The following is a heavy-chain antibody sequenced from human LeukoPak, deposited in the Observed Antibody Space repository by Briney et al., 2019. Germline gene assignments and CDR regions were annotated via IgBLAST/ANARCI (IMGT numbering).Heavy chain of an antibody. V-gene: IGHV4-4*07. CDR1: GVSISSYY. J-gene: IGHJ4*02. CDR3: AREGYYYDSSGYYSDFEY. CDR2: IYTSGST. Sequence: SETLSLTCTVSGVSISSYYWSWIRQPAGKGLEWIGRIYTSGSTNYNPSLKSRVTMSVDTSKNQFSLKLSSVTAADTAVYYCAREGYYYDSSGYYSDFEYWGQGTLVTVSS. D-gene: IGHD3-22*01.